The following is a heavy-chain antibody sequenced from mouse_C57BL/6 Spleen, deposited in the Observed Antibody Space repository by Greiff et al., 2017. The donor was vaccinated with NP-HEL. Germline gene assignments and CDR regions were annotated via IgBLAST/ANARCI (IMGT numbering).Heavy chain of an antibody. J-gene: IGHJ2*01. CDR3: AREYYYGSSLYYFDY. D-gene: IGHD1-1*01. Sequence: QVQLQQSGAELVKPGASVKMSCKASGYTFTSYWITWVKQRPGQGLEWIGDIYPGSGSTNYNEKFKSKATLTVDTSSSTAYMQLSSLTSEDSAVYDCAREYYYGSSLYYFDYWGQGTTLTVSS. CDR1: GYTFTSYW. V-gene: IGHV1-55*01. CDR2: IYPGSGST.